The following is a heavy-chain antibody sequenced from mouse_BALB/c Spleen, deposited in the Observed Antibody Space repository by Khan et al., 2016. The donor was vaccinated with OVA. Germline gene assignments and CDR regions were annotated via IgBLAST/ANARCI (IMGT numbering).Heavy chain of an antibody. D-gene: IGHD1-1*01. J-gene: IGHJ4*01. CDR2: ISYSGYT. Sequence: EVQLQESGPGLVKPSQSLSLTCTVTGYSITSNYAWSWIRQFPGNKLEWMGYISYSGYTNYNPSLKSRISVTRYTSENQFFLQLNSVTTEDTATYYCARQYYYGYAFDYWGQGSSVTVSS. V-gene: IGHV3-2*02. CDR1: GYSITSNYA. CDR3: ARQYYYGYAFDY.